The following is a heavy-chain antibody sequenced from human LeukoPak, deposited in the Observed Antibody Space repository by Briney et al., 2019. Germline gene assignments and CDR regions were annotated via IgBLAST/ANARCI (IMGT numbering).Heavy chain of an antibody. J-gene: IGHJ4*02. Sequence: ASVKVSCKASGYTFSSYGISWVRQAPGQGIEWMGWISAYNGNTNYAQNFQGRVTMTTDTSTNTAYMELRSLRSDDTAVYYCAGDRPRSSSSGYYFDYWGQGTLVTVSS. D-gene: IGHD6-6*01. CDR2: ISAYNGNT. CDR3: AGDRPRSSSSGYYFDY. CDR1: GYTFSSYG. V-gene: IGHV1-18*01.